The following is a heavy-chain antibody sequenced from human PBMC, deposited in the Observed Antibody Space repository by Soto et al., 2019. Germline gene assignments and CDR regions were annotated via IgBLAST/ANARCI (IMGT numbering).Heavy chain of an antibody. J-gene: IGHJ4*02. CDR2: ISDRGGST. V-gene: IGHV3-23*01. CDR1: GFTFSTYA. Sequence: EVQVLESGGGLVQPGGSLRLSCVASGFTFSTYAMNWVRQAPGKGLEWVSGISDRGGSTHYADSVKGRFTISRDNSKNTLYLQLNSLRAEDTALYYCAKDRRDVLGIDCFDSWGQGTLVTVSS. D-gene: IGHD3-10*02. CDR3: AKDRRDVLGIDCFDS.